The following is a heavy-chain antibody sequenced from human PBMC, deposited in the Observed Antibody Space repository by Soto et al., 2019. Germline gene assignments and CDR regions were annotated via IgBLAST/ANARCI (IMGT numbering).Heavy chain of an antibody. D-gene: IGHD3-22*01. Sequence: SETLSLTCTVSCGSISSYYWSWIRQPPGKGLEWIGYIYYSGSTNYNPSLKSRVTISVDTSKNQFSLKLSSVTAADTAVYYCASYEPYYFEYWGQGTMVTVSS. CDR1: CGSISSYY. CDR2: IYYSGST. J-gene: IGHJ4*02. CDR3: ASYEPYYFEY. V-gene: IGHV4-59*01.